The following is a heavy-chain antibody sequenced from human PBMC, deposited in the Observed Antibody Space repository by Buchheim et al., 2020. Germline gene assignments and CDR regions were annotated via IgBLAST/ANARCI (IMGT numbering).Heavy chain of an antibody. CDR1: GFTFRKYT. CDR3: TTSICDF. Sequence: EVQLVESGGGLVKPGGSLRLSCVTSGFTFRKYTMNWVRQAPGKGLEWVSSISTGSIYIYYTDSVKGRFTISRDNANNSLYLQMDSLRPADTAAYYCTTSICDFWGQGTL. J-gene: IGHJ4*02. CDR2: ISTGSIYI. D-gene: IGHD1-1*01. V-gene: IGHV3-21*01.